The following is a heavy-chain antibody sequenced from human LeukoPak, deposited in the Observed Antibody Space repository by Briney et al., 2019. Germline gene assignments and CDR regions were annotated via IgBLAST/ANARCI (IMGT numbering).Heavy chain of an antibody. Sequence: PGGSLRLSCAASGFTFSSYSMNWVRQAPGKGLEWVSSISSSSSYIYYADSVKGRFTISRDNSKNTLYLQMNSLRAEDTAVYYCAKVAAVTTFYYYMDVWGKGTTVTVSS. CDR3: AKVAAVTTFYYYMDV. J-gene: IGHJ6*03. D-gene: IGHD4-17*01. CDR2: ISSSSSYI. V-gene: IGHV3-21*01. CDR1: GFTFSSYS.